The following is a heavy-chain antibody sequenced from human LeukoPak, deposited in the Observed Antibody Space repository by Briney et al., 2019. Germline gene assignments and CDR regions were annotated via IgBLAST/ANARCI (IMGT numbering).Heavy chain of an antibody. V-gene: IGHV3-48*03. D-gene: IGHD1-26*01. J-gene: IGHJ4*02. CDR1: GFTFSSYE. CDR2: ISSSGRTI. CDR3: ARPSHMGYFFDY. Sequence: QPGGSLRLSCAAPGFTFSSYEMNWVRQAPGKGLVWVSYISSSGRTIYYADSVKGRFTISRDNDKNSLYLQMNSLRVEDTAVYYCARPSHMGYFFDYWGQGTLVTVSS.